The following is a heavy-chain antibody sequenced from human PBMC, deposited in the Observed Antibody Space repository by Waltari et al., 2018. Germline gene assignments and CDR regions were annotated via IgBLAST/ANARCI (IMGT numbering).Heavy chain of an antibody. CDR2: IYYSGSS. V-gene: IGHV4-39*01. CDR3: ARQSLVFGVDR. J-gene: IGHJ5*02. Sequence: QLQLQESGPGLVKPSETLSLTCTVSGGSISSSSYYWGWIRQPPGKGLEWIGSIYYSGSSCYDPSRKRRVTISVDASRNQYSMKLGSGTGADTAVYYCARQSLVFGVDRWGQGTLVTVSS. CDR1: GGSISSSSYY. D-gene: IGHD3-3*01.